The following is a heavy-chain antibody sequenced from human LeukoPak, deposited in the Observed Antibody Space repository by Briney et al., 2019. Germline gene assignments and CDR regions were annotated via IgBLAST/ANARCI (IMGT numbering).Heavy chain of an antibody. CDR1: GFTFSSYA. CDR2: ISGSGGST. Sequence: GGSLRLSCAASGFTFSSYAMSWVRQAPGKGLEWVSAISGSGGSTYYADSVKGRLTISRDNSKNTLYLQMNSLRAEDTAVYYCAKDLEVVVITPHSFFDYWGQGTLVTVSS. J-gene: IGHJ4*02. D-gene: IGHD3-22*01. CDR3: AKDLEVVVITPHSFFDY. V-gene: IGHV3-23*01.